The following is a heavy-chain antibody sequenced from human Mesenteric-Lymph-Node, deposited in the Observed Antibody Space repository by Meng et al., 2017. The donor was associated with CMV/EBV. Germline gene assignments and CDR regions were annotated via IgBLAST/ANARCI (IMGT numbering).Heavy chain of an antibody. Sequence: ASVKVSCKASGGTFSSYAISWVRQAPGQGLEWMGIINPGGGATNYAQTFQGRVIMTRDTSTSTVYLEVSSLRSENTAVYYCARDPGQHWGQGTLVTVSS. V-gene: IGHV1-46*01. J-gene: IGHJ1*01. CDR2: INPGGGAT. CDR3: ARDPGQH. CDR1: GGTFSSYA.